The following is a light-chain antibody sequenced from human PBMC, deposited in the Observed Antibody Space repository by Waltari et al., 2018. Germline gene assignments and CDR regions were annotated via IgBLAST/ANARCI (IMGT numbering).Light chain of an antibody. CDR2: GAS. CDR1: QSVSSGY. V-gene: IGKV3-20*01. Sequence: EIVLTQSPGTLSLSPGERATLSCRASQSVSSGYLAWYQQKPGQAPSLLIYGASTRATGIPDRFSGGGSGTDFTLTISRLEPEDFAVYYCQHFGSSPFTFGQGTKLEIK. J-gene: IGKJ2*01. CDR3: QHFGSSPFT.